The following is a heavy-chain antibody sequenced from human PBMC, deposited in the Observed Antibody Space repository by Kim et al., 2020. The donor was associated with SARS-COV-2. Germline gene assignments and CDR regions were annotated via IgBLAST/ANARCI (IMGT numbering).Heavy chain of an antibody. V-gene: IGHV3-30*02. Sequence: GRFTISRDNSKNTLYLQMNSLRAEDTAVYYCAKDLGGMTTVTSHYYGMDVWGQGTTVTVSS. J-gene: IGHJ6*02. CDR3: AKDLGGMTTVTSHYYGMDV. D-gene: IGHD4-17*01.